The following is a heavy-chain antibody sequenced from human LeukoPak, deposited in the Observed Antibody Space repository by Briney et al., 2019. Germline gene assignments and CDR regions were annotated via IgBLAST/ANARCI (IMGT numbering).Heavy chain of an antibody. D-gene: IGHD7-27*01. Sequence: GASVNLSCKASGYIFTTYDIGWVRRATGPGLKLVGWLNTNSTNAGYAQKSQGRVTISRTTSISTPYMESRIRRSDDTAIYSCARRKFLGWFDPWGQGTLVTVSS. V-gene: IGHV1-8*03. J-gene: IGHJ5*02. CDR1: GYIFTTYD. CDR3: ARRKFLGWFDP. CDR2: LNTNSTNA.